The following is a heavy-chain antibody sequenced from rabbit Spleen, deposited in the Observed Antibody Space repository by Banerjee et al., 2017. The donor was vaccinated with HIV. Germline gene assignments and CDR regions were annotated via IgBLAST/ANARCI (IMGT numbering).Heavy chain of an antibody. CDR1: GFDLSRYY. Sequence: QSLEESGGDLVKPEGSLTLSCKGSGFDLSRYYMTWVRQAPGKGLEWIGYIDPSLGVTYYASWVNGRFTISSDNAQNTVFLQVTSLTDADTATYFCARDLVTAIGWNFALWGPGTLVTVS. V-gene: IGHV1S7*01. CDR2: IDPSLGVT. D-gene: IGHD7-1*01. CDR3: ARDLVTAIGWNFAL. J-gene: IGHJ4*01.